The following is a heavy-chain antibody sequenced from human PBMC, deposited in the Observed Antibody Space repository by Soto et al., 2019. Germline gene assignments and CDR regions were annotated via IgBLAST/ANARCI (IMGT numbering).Heavy chain of an antibody. D-gene: IGHD3-10*01. CDR2: IIPIFGTA. CDR3: ARERDYYGSGSYYRHFDY. Sequence: SVKVSCKASGGTFSSYAISWVRQAPGQGXEWMGGIIPIFGTANYAQKFQGRVTITADESTSTAYMELSSLRSEDTAVYYCARERDYYGSGSYYRHFDYWGQGTLVTVSS. CDR1: GGTFSSYA. J-gene: IGHJ4*02. V-gene: IGHV1-69*13.